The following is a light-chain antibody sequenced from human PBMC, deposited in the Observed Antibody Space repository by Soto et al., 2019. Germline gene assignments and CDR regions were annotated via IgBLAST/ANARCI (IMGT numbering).Light chain of an antibody. V-gene: IGLV1-40*01. J-gene: IGLJ3*02. CDR3: QSYDSRLSGFWV. CDR1: SSNIGAGYD. CDR2: GNT. Sequence: QSVLTQPPSVSGAPGQRVTISCTGSSSNIGAGYDVHWYQQLPGTAPKLLMYGNTNRPSGVPDRFSGSKSGTSASLAITGLQAEDEADYYCQSYDSRLSGFWVFGGGTKLTVL.